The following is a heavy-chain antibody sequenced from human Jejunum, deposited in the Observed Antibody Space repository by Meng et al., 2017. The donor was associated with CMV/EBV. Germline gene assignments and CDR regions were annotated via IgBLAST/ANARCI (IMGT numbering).Heavy chain of an antibody. J-gene: IGHJ5*02. Sequence: QLQQPESGPGLVNPYQTLSLTCTVSCGSISSGGYYWSWIRQHPGKGLEWIGYIHDSGSTYYNPSLKSRVTISADTSKNQFSLKLSSVTAADTAVYYCARASYGSGSPLGESWFDPWGQGTLVTVSS. V-gene: IGHV4-31*03. CDR3: ARASYGSGSPLGESWFDP. CDR1: CGSISSGGYY. D-gene: IGHD3-10*01. CDR2: IHDSGST.